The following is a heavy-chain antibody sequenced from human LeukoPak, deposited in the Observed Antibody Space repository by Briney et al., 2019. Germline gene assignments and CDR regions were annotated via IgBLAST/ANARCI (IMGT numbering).Heavy chain of an antibody. D-gene: IGHD3-3*01. Sequence: PSETLSLTCTVSGGSISCGDYYWSWNRQPPGKGLECIGYIYYSGSTYYNPSLKSRVTISVDTSKNQFSLKLSSVTAADTAVYYCARRGLDFWSGYYLPFDYWGKETLVTVSS. J-gene: IGHJ4*02. CDR1: GGSISCGDYY. CDR3: ARRGLDFWSGYYLPFDY. V-gene: IGHV4-30-4*01. CDR2: IYYSGST.